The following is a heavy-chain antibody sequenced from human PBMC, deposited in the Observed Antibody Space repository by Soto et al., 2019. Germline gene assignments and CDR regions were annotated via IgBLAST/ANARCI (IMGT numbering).Heavy chain of an antibody. CDR1: EFTFSSYG. D-gene: IGHD5-12*01. CDR3: ANGGDRWLRIDY. V-gene: IGHV3-30*18. CDR2: IANNGDYK. J-gene: IGHJ4*02. Sequence: QVQLMESGGGVVQPGRSLRLSCVASEFTFSSYGMLWVRQAPGKGLECVAVIANNGDYKYYADSVKGRFSISGDKSKNTLYLEMNRLSAEDKAVYYCANGGDRWLRIDYWGQGTPVTVSS.